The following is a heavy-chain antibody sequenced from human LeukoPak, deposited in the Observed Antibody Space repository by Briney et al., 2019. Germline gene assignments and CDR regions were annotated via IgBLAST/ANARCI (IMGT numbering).Heavy chain of an antibody. CDR1: GFTFSSYG. J-gene: IGHJ6*03. V-gene: IGHV3-23*01. D-gene: IGHD2-21*02. CDR2: ISGTGGTT. Sequence: PGGSLRLSCAASGFTFSSYGMSWVRQAPGKGLEWVSAISGTGGTTYYADSVKGRFTISRDNSKNTLYLQMNSLRAEDTAVYYCAREEVYCGGDCYSKGYYYMDVWGKGTTVTVSS. CDR3: AREEVYCGGDCYSKGYYYMDV.